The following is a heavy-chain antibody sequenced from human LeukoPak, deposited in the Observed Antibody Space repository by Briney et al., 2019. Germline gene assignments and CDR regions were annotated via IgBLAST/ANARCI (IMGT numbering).Heavy chain of an antibody. CDR3: VRRDTGWNYFDY. Sequence: SETLSLTCAVSGGSINSHYWGWIRQPPGKGPQWIGDIYYTGKINYNPSLKSRVTITLDTSKDHLSLNLTSVLAADTAIYYCVRRDTGWNYFDYWGQGILVTVSS. D-gene: IGHD6-19*01. CDR1: GGSINSHY. V-gene: IGHV4-59*08. J-gene: IGHJ4*02. CDR2: IYYTGKI.